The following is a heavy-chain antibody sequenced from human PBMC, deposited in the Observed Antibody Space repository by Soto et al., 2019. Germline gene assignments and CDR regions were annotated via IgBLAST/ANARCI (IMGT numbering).Heavy chain of an antibody. J-gene: IGHJ5*01. V-gene: IGHV1-46*01. CDR1: GYIFTNYY. CDR3: ARGIVGALRLWFES. Sequence: ASVKVSCKASGYIFTNYYIYWVRQALGQGLEYIGIINPGGGATDYAQKFQGRVTMTRDTSTSTVYMELSSLRYEDTAVYYCARGIVGALRLWFESWGQGTLDTVSS. CDR2: INPGGGAT. D-gene: IGHD1-26*01.